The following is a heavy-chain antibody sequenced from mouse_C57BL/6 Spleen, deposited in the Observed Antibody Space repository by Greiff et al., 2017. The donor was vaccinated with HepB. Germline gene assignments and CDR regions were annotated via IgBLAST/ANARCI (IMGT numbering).Heavy chain of an antibody. CDR2: IRNKANGYTT. CDR1: GFTFTDYY. V-gene: IGHV7-3*01. Sequence: EVKLMESGGGLVQPGGSLSLSCAASGFTFTDYYMSWVRQPPGKALEWLGFIRNKANGYTTEYSASVKGRFTISRDNSQSILYLQMNALRAEDSATYYCARYYYGSRAYFDYWGQGTTLTVSS. CDR3: ARYYYGSRAYFDY. D-gene: IGHD1-1*01. J-gene: IGHJ2*01.